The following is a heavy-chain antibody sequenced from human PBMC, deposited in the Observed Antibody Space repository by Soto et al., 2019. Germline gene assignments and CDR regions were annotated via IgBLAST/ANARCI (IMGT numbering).Heavy chain of an antibody. Sequence: QVQLVQSGAEVKKPGASVKVSCKASGYTFTRHDINWVRQATGQGLEWMGWMNPNSGNTGYAQKFQGRVTMTRNTSISTAYMELSSLRSEDTAVYYCARERSSGWYVDYWGQGTVVTVSS. D-gene: IGHD6-19*01. CDR2: MNPNSGNT. V-gene: IGHV1-8*01. CDR3: ARERSSGWYVDY. J-gene: IGHJ4*02. CDR1: GYTFTRHD.